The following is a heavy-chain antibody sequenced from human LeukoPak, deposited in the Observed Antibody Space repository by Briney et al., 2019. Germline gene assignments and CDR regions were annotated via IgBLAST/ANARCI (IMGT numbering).Heavy chain of an antibody. J-gene: IGHJ3*02. CDR2: ISGSGGST. Sequence: GGPLRLSCAASGFTFSSYSMNWVRQAPGKGLEWVSDISGSGGSTYYADSVKGRFTISRDNSKNTLYLQMNSLRAEDTAVYYCAKLPRIASDIWGQGTMVTVSS. V-gene: IGHV3-23*01. CDR1: GFTFSSYS. CDR3: AKLPRIASDI.